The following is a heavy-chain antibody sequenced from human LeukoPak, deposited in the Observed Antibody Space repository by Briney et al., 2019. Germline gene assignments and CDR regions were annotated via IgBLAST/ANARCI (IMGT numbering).Heavy chain of an antibody. CDR3: AKDTRWFGELSNYYYYGMDV. J-gene: IGHJ6*02. D-gene: IGHD3-10*01. V-gene: IGHV3-9*01. Sequence: GRSLRLSCAASGFTFDDYAMHWVRQAPGKGLEWVSGISWNSGSIGYADSVKGRFTISRDNAKNSLYLQMNSLRAEDTALYYCAKDTRWFGELSNYYYYGMDVWGQGTTLTVSS. CDR1: GFTFDDYA. CDR2: ISWNSGSI.